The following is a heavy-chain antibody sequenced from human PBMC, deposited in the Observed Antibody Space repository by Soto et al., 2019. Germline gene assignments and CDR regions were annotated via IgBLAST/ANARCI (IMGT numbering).Heavy chain of an antibody. J-gene: IGHJ4*02. CDR3: TRDYSGFID. D-gene: IGHD5-12*01. CDR1: GYTFTSYY. Sequence: ASVKVSCKASGYTFTSYYMHWVRQAPGQGLEWMGIINPSGGSTNYAQKFQGRVTMTTDTSTSTIYMELSSLRSEDTAVYYCTRDYSGFIDWGQGTLVTVSS. CDR2: INPSGGST. V-gene: IGHV1-46*03.